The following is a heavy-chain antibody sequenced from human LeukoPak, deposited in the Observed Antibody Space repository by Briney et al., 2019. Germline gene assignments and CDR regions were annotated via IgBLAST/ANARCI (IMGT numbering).Heavy chain of an antibody. J-gene: IGHJ6*02. V-gene: IGHV4-59*01. D-gene: IGHD2-15*01. Sequence: SSETLSLTCTVSGGSISSYYWIWIRQPPGKGLEWIGYIYYSGSTNYNPSLKSRVTISVDTSKNHFSLKLSSVAAADKAVYYCARDGPWGYSSGGSCYEGGDYYGMDVWGQGTTVTVSS. CDR3: ARDGPWGYSSGGSCYEGGDYYGMDV. CDR2: IYYSGST. CDR1: GGSISSYY.